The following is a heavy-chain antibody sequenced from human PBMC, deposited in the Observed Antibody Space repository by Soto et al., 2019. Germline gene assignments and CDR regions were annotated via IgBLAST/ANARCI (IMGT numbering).Heavy chain of an antibody. CDR1: GGSLSSYY. Sequence: PSETLSLTCTVSGGSLSSYYWSWIRQTPGKGLEWIGYIYYSGSTNYNPSLKSRVTISVDTSKNQFSLKLTSVTAADTAVYYCARDKITGLFDYWGQGTLVTVSS. CDR2: IYYSGST. D-gene: IGHD2-8*02. J-gene: IGHJ4*02. V-gene: IGHV4-59*12. CDR3: ARDKITGLFDY.